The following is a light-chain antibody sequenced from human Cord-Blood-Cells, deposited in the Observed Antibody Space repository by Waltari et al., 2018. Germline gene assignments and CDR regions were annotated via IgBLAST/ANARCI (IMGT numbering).Light chain of an antibody. CDR2: AAS. CDR1: QSISSY. V-gene: IGKV1-39*01. CDR3: QQNYSTRT. J-gene: IGKJ1*01. Sequence: DIQMTQSPSSLSASVGARVTITCRASQSISSYLNWYQQKPGKAPKLLIYAASSLQSGVPSRFSGSGSGTDFTLTISSLQPEDFATYYCQQNYSTRTFGQGTKVEIK.